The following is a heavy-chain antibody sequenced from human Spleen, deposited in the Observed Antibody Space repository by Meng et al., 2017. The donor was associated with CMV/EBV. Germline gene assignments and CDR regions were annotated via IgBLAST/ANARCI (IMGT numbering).Heavy chain of an antibody. V-gene: IGHV1-18*04. CDR2: VSAENGDT. CDR3: ARAGAAVTTNFDF. J-gene: IGHJ4*02. Sequence: QVQLVQSGSELKKPGASVKVSCKTSGYTFSNHAMNWVRQAPGQGLEWVGWVSAENGDTDYGQKFQGRVTVTADTFTNTAYMEMRSLRSDDSAMYYCARAGAAVTTNFDFWGQGTLVTVSS. CDR1: GYTFSNHA. D-gene: IGHD4-17*01.